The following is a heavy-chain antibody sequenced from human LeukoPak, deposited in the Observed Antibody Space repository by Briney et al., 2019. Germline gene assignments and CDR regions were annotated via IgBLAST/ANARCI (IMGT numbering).Heavy chain of an antibody. CDR3: AKALRFLEWLLPGGFDY. CDR2: IWYDGSNK. CDR1: GFTFSSYG. D-gene: IGHD3-3*01. Sequence: GGSLRLSCAASGFTFSSYGMHWVRQAPGKGLEWVAVIWYDGSNKYYADSVKGRFTISRDNSKNTLYLQMNSLRAEDTAVYYCAKALRFLEWLLPGGFDYWGQGTLVTVSS. V-gene: IGHV3-33*06. J-gene: IGHJ4*02.